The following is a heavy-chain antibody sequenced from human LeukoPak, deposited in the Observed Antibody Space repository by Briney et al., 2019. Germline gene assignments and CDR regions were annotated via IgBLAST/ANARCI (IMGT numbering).Heavy chain of an antibody. CDR2: ISGSGTTI. CDR3: AKDIGVGSCNGCLFDY. Sequence: GGSLRLSCAVSGFTLSDYYMTWIRQAPGKGLEWVSYISGSGTTIYYADSVKGRFTISRDNTKNSLYLQMNSLRAEDTAVYYCAKDIGVGSCNGCLFDYWGQGTLVTVSS. D-gene: IGHD2-15*01. V-gene: IGHV3-11*01. J-gene: IGHJ4*02. CDR1: GFTLSDYY.